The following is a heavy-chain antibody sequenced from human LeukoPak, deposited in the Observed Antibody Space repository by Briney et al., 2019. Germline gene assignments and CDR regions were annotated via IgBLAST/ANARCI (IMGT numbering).Heavy chain of an antibody. J-gene: IGHJ5*02. CDR3: ARARGLDYGDYVRWFDP. CDR1: GFTFSSNW. V-gene: IGHV3-74*01. Sequence: GGSLRLSCAASGFTFSSNWLHWVRQAPGKGLVWVSRINGDGSSTIYADSVKGRFTISRDSAKNTLYLQMNSLRAEDTAVYYCARARGLDYGDYVRWFDPWGQGTLVIVSS. D-gene: IGHD4-17*01. CDR2: INGDGSST.